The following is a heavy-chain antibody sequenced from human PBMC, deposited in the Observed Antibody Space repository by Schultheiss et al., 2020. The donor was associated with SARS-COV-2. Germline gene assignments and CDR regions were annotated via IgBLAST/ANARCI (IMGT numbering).Heavy chain of an antibody. CDR3: ASPAVVGATLGYYYYYGMDV. V-gene: IGHV3-23*01. D-gene: IGHD1-26*01. J-gene: IGHJ6*02. CDR1: GFTFSNSD. Sequence: GGSLRLSCAASGFTFSNSDMNWVRQAPGKGLEWVSAISGSGGSTYYADSVKGRFTISRDNSKNTLYLQMNSLRAEDTAVYYCASPAVVGATLGYYYYYGMDVWGQGTTVTVSS. CDR2: ISGSGGST.